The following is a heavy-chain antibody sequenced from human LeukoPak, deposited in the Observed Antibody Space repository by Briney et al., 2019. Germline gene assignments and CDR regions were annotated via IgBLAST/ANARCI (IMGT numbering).Heavy chain of an antibody. D-gene: IGHD6-13*01. J-gene: IGHJ5*02. V-gene: IGHV4-39*07. Sequence: SETLSLTCTVSGGSISSSSYYWGWIRQPPGKGLEWIVSIYYSGSTYYNPSLKRRVTIPVDTSKNQFSLKLSYVTPTDTAVYYCARTYSSSRYNGFDPGGQGTLVTVSS. CDR3: ARTYSSSRYNGFDP. CDR1: GGSISSSSYY. CDR2: IYYSGST.